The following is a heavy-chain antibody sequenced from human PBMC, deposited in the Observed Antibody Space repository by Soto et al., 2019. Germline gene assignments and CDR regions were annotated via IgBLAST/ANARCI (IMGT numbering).Heavy chain of an antibody. Sequence: VQLVQSGGKVRMPAASVKVSCKASGYTFTSHGFTWVRQAPGQGLEWMGWISSYNGNTHYAQKFQGRHTLTIDTSTSPAYMELRRLTADDTAVYFCARRPMAPVPVDSWGQGTLVTVSS. CDR1: GYTFTSHG. CDR2: ISSYNGNT. D-gene: IGHD3-10*01. J-gene: IGHJ4*02. CDR3: ARRPMAPVPVDS. V-gene: IGHV1-18*04.